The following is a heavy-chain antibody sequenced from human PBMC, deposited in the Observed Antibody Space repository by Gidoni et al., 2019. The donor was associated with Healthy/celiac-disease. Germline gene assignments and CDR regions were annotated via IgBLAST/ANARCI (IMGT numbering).Heavy chain of an antibody. CDR2: ISWDGGST. J-gene: IGHJ4*02. CDR1: GFTFDHYA. Sequence: DVQLVESGGVVVQPGGSLRLSCAASGFTFDHYAMHWVRQAPGKGLEWVSLISWDGGSTYYADSVKGRFTISRDNSKNSLYLQMNSLRAEDTALYYCAAMGEESGSPADFPDYWGQGTLVTVSS. V-gene: IGHV3-43D*04. CDR3: AAMGEESGSPADFPDY. D-gene: IGHD3-10*01.